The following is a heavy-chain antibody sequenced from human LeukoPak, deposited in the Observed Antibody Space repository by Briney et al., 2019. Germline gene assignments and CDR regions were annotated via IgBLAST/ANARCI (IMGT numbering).Heavy chain of an antibody. CDR1: GGSISSYY. CDR3: ASIKTSRDGYNYNAFDI. D-gene: IGHD5-24*01. Sequence: SETLSLTCTVSGGSISSYYWSWIRQPPGKGLEWIGEINHSGSTNYNPSLKSRVTISVDTSKNQFSLKLSSVTAADTAVYYCASIKTSRDGYNYNAFDIWGQGTMVTVSS. J-gene: IGHJ3*02. CDR2: INHSGST. V-gene: IGHV4-34*01.